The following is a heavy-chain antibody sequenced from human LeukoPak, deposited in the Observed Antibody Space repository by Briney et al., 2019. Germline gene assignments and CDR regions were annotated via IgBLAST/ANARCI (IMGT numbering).Heavy chain of an antibody. CDR3: ARDSAPWLLLVPDV. V-gene: IGHV3-30*01. CDR2: ISYDGGNK. D-gene: IGHD3-22*01. Sequence: GRSLRLSCAASGFTFSSYAMHWVRQAPGKGLEWVAVISYDGGNKYYADSVKGRFTISRDNSKNTLYLQMNSLRAEDTAVYYCARDSAPWLLLVPDVWGKGTTVTVSS. CDR1: GFTFSSYA. J-gene: IGHJ6*04.